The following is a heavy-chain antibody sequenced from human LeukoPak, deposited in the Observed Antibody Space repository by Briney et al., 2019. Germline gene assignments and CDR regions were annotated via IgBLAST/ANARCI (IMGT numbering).Heavy chain of an antibody. CDR2: INSSSSGV. CDR3: ARDHYFDTSGYSRSLDY. D-gene: IGHD3-22*01. J-gene: IGHJ4*02. CDR1: GLTFSIYS. Sequence: GGSLRLSCAAPGLTFSIYSMNWVRQAPGKGLEWISYINSSSSGVYYADSVKGRFTISRDNAKNILYLQMNSLRAEDTAVYYCARDHYFDTSGYSRSLDYWGQGTLVTVSS. V-gene: IGHV3-48*01.